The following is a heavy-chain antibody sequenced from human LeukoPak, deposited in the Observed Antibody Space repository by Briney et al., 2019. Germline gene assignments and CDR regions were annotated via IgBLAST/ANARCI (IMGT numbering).Heavy chain of an antibody. CDR2: INHSGST. J-gene: IGHJ4*02. Sequence: SETLSLTCAAYGGSFSGYYWSWIRQPPGKGLEWIGEINHSGSTNYNPSLKSRVTISVDTSKNQFSLKLSSVTAADTAVYYCARVEVAVADYWGQGTLVTVSS. CDR1: GGSFSGYY. V-gene: IGHV4-34*01. D-gene: IGHD6-19*01. CDR3: ARVEVAVADY.